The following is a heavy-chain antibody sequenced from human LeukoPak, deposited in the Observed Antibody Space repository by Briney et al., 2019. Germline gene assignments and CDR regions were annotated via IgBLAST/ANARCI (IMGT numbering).Heavy chain of an antibody. CDR1: GYTFTGYY. J-gene: IGHJ3*02. CDR3: ARDLGVTIFGVVIKAFDI. D-gene: IGHD3-3*01. CDR2: INPNSGGT. V-gene: IGHV1-2*02. Sequence: ASVKVSCKASGYTFTGYYMHWVRQAPGQGLEWMGWINPNSGGTNYAQKFQGRVTMTRDTSISTAYMELSRLRSDDTAVYYCARDLGVTIFGVVIKAFDIWGQGTMVTVSS.